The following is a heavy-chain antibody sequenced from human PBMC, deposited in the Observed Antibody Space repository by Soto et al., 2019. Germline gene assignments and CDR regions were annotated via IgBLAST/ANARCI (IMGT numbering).Heavy chain of an antibody. CDR2: IYYSGST. D-gene: IGHD6-19*01. Sequence: SETLSLTCTVSGGSITSYYWICIRQPPGKGLEWIGTIYYSGSTNYNPSLKSRVTISLDKSKSQFSLRLISVTAADTAVYYCTREQSDDNYFDPWGQGTLVTVSS. J-gene: IGHJ5*02. CDR3: TREQSDDNYFDP. V-gene: IGHV4-59*01. CDR1: GGSITSYY.